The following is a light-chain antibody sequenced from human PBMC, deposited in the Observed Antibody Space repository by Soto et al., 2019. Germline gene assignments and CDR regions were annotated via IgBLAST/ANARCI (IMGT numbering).Light chain of an antibody. CDR2: DAS. CDR3: QQRSNWLFT. Sequence: EIVLTQSPATVSLSPGEIATLSCRASHSVSNYLAWYQQKPGQAPRLLIYDASNRATGIPARFSGSGSGTDFTLTISSLEPEDFAVYYCQQRSNWLFTFGPGTKVDIK. CDR1: HSVSNY. J-gene: IGKJ3*01. V-gene: IGKV3-11*01.